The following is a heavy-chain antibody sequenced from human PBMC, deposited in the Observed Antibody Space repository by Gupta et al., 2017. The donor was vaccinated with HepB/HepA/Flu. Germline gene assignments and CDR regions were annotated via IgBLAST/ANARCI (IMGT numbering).Heavy chain of an antibody. CDR3: ARDYLDVRLGELSLYRLDY. Sequence: EVQLVESGGGLVQPGGSLRLSCAASGFTFSSYWMSWVRQAPGKGLEWVANIKQDGSEKYYVDSVKGRFTISRDNAKNSLYLQMNSLRAEDTAVYYCARDYLDVRLGELSLYRLDYWGQGTLVTVSS. J-gene: IGHJ4*02. CDR2: IKQDGSEK. D-gene: IGHD3-16*02. V-gene: IGHV3-7*01. CDR1: GFTFSSYW.